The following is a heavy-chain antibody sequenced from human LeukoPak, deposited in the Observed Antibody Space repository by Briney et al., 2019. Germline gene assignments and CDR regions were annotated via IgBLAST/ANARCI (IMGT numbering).Heavy chain of an antibody. CDR2: IYTSGST. CDR1: GGSISSGSYY. V-gene: IGHV4-61*02. CDR3: ARGGYSSGWSPIDYYYYYGMDV. Sequence: SQTLSLTCTVSGGSISSGSYYWSWIRQPAGKGLVWIGRIYTSGSTNYNPSLKSRVTISVDTSKNQFSLKLSSVTAADTAVYYCARGGYSSGWSPIDYYYYYGMDVWGQGTTVTVSS. D-gene: IGHD6-19*01. J-gene: IGHJ6*02.